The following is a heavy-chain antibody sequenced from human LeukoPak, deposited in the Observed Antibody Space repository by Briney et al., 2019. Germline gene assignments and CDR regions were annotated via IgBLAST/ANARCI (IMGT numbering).Heavy chain of an antibody. CDR1: GYTFTGYY. CDR3: ARDSSGWYKLDWFDP. D-gene: IGHD6-19*01. CDR2: INPNSGGT. J-gene: IGHJ5*02. Sequence: GASVKVSCKASGYTFTGYYMHWVRQAPGQGLEWMGWINPNSGGTNYAQKFQGRVTMTRDTSISTAYMELSRLRSEDTAVYYCARDSSGWYKLDWFDPWGQGTLVTVSS. V-gene: IGHV1-2*02.